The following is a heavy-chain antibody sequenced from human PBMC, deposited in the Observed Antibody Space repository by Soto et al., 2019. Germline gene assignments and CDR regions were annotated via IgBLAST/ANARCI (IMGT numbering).Heavy chain of an antibody. CDR1: GYTFTNHG. V-gene: IGHV1-18*01. Sequence: QVQLVQSGAEVKKPGASVKVSGTASGYTFTNHGLSWVRQAPGQGLEGLGWISGHNGNTKYAQRLQGRVTMPTATSTSTAYMELRSLKSDDTAVYYCARDLYPLAYYFDYWGQGTLVTVSS. CDR3: ARDLYPLAYYFDY. J-gene: IGHJ4*02. CDR2: ISGHNGNT.